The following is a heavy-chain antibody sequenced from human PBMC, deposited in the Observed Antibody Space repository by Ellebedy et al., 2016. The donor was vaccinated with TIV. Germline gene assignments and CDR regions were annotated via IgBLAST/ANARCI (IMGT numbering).Heavy chain of an antibody. CDR1: GYTFTSYG. V-gene: IGHV1-69*13. J-gene: IGHJ3*01. D-gene: IGHD1-14*01. Sequence: SVKVSXXASGYTFTSYGISWVRQAPGQGLEWMGGIIPIFGTANYAQKFQGRVTITADESTSTAYMELSSLRSDDTAVYYCARPGSISAFDLWGQGTMVTVSA. CDR2: IIPIFGTA. CDR3: ARPGSISAFDL.